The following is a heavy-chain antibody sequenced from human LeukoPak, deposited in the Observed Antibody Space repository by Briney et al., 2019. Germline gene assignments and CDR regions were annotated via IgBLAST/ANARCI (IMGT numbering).Heavy chain of an antibody. J-gene: IGHJ4*02. CDR1: GFMFSSFA. Sequence: GGSLRLSCAASGFMFSSFAMTWIRQAPGKGLEWVSSISGSGDGTFYADSVKGRFTISRDNSKNTVFLQLNSLRAEDTAVYYCAKDLGSSGYYLWGQGTLVTVSS. CDR2: ISGSGDGT. CDR3: AKDLGSSGYYL. V-gene: IGHV3-23*01. D-gene: IGHD3-22*01.